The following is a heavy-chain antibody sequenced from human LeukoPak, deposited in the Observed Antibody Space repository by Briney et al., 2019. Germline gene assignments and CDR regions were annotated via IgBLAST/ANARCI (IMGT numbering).Heavy chain of an antibody. Sequence: SETLSLTCAVYGGSFSGHYWSWIRQPPGKGLEWIGYIYYSGSTNYNPSLKSRVTISVDTSKNQFSLKLSSVTAADTAVYYCARDFFDPWGQGTLVTVSS. CDR3: ARDFFDP. V-gene: IGHV4-59*11. J-gene: IGHJ5*02. CDR2: IYYSGST. CDR1: GGSFSGHY.